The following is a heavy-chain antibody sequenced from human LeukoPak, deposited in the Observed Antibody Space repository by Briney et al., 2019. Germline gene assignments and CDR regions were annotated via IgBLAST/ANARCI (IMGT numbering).Heavy chain of an antibody. CDR2: ISSSGSYI. D-gene: IGHD3-10*01. CDR3: ASNKDYYGLDY. J-gene: IGHJ4*02. CDR1: GFIFSDYT. V-gene: IGHV3-21*01. Sequence: GGSLRLSCAASGFIFSDYTMNWVRQAPGKGLEWVSSISSSGSYIYYSDPMKGRFTISRDNAKNSLYLQVNSLRVEDTAVYYCASNKDYYGLDYWGQGTLVTVSS.